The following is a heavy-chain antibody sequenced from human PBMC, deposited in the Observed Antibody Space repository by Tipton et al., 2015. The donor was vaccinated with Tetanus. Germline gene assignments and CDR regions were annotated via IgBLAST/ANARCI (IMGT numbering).Heavy chain of an antibody. V-gene: IGHV4-30-4*01. CDR2: IYYSGST. D-gene: IGHD2-2*01. J-gene: IGHJ6*03. CDR1: GDSIRSEDYY. Sequence: LRLSCSVSGDSIRSEDYYWGWIRQSPGKGLEWLGYIYYSGSTYNNPSLKSRVSISLDASKNQFSLSLNSVTAADSATYYCARLTCSRPSCYYYYYYYVDVWGTGTAVAVSS. CDR3: ARLTCSRPSCYYYYYYYVDV.